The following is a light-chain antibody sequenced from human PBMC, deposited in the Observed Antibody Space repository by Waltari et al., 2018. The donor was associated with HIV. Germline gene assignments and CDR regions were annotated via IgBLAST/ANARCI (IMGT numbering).Light chain of an antibody. CDR3: CSYAGSSPYV. J-gene: IGLJ1*01. V-gene: IGLV2-23*02. CDR2: EVS. Sequence: QSALTQPASVSGSPGQSITISCTGTSSDVGSYNLVSWYQQHPGKAPKLMIYEVSKRPSGVSNRCAGSKSGNTASLTISGLQAEDDAEYYCCSYAGSSPYVFGTGTKVTVL. CDR1: SSDVGSYNL.